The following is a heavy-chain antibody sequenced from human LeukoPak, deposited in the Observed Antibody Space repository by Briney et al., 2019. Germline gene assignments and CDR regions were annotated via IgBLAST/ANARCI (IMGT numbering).Heavy chain of an antibody. D-gene: IGHD3-22*01. V-gene: IGHV1-24*01. CDR3: ARVQWGYDSRGFYSNWFDP. Sequence: ASVKVSRKVSGYTLTELSIHWVRQAPGKGLEWMGGFDPEEGETIYAQKFQGRVTMTEDTSTDTAWMELNSLRSEDTALYYCARVQWGYDSRGFYSNWFDPWGQGTLVTVSS. J-gene: IGHJ5*02. CDR2: FDPEEGET. CDR1: GYTLTELS.